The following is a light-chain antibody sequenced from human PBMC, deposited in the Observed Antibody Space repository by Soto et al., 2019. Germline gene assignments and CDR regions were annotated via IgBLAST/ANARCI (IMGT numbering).Light chain of an antibody. V-gene: IGKV3-15*01. CDR1: QRITT. Sequence: EIVMTQAPATLSLSPGERPTLSCRASQRITTVAWYQQKPGQAPXLLIYGLSIRAPGIPARFSGSGSGTEFTLTISSLQSEDFAFYYCLQYNNWLTFGGGTKVDIK. J-gene: IGKJ4*01. CDR3: LQYNNWLT. CDR2: GLS.